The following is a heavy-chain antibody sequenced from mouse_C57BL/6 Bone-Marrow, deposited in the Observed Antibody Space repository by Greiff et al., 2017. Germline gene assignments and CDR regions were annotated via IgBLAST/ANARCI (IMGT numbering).Heavy chain of an antibody. Sequence: EVKLVESGGDLVKPGGSLKLSCAASGFTFSSYGMSWVRQTPDKRLEWVATLSSGGSYTYYPDSLKGRFTISRDNAKNTLSLQMSSLKSEDTAVYYCARLGTTVGLDVWGTGTTVTVSS. CDR2: LSSGGSYT. D-gene: IGHD1-1*01. J-gene: IGHJ1*03. CDR3: ARLGTTVGLDV. CDR1: GFTFSSYG. V-gene: IGHV5-6*01.